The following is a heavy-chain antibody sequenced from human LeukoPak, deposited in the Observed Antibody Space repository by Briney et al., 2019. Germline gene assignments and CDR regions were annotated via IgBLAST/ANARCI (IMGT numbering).Heavy chain of an antibody. Sequence: LSGISGSGNGTYYADSVKGRFIISRDNSKNMVYLQMNSLTVEDTATYYCAKRTMSAFDSWGQGTLLIVSS. CDR2: ISGSGNGT. J-gene: IGHJ4*02. CDR3: AKRTMSAFDS. V-gene: IGHV3-23*01.